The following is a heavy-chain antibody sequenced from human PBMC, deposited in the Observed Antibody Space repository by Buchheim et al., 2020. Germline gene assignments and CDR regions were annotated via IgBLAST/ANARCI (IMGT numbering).Heavy chain of an antibody. D-gene: IGHD3-3*01. CDR1: GFTFSSYS. V-gene: IGHV3-21*01. Sequence: EVQLVESGGGLVKPGGSLRLSCAASGFTFSSYSMNWVRQAPGKGLEWVSSISSSSSYIYYADSVKGRFTNSSNNAKHPLYLQMNSLRAEDTAVYYCARDLHYDFWSGLYYWGQGTL. CDR3: ARDLHYDFWSGLYY. J-gene: IGHJ4*02. CDR2: ISSSSSYI.